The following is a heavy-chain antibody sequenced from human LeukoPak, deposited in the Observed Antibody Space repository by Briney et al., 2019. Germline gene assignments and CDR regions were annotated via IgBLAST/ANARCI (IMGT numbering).Heavy chain of an antibody. D-gene: IGHD6-13*01. CDR2: IIPILGIP. V-gene: IGHV1-69*04. Sequence: APVKSSCTSSGGTFSSYAISWVRQAPGQGLEWMGRIIPILGIPNYAQKFQGRVTITADKSTSTAYMELSNLRSEDTAVYYCARDALIAAAGTDYYYAGMDVWGHESTRSVSS. CDR3: ARDALIAAAGTDYYYAGMDV. J-gene: IGHJ6*02. CDR1: GGTFSSYA.